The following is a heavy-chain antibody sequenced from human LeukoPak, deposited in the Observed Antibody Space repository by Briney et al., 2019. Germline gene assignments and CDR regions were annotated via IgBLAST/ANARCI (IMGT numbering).Heavy chain of an antibody. Sequence: GGSLRLSCAASGFTFSSYWMSWVRKAPGKGLEWVANIKQDGSEKYYVDSVKGRFTISRDNAKNSLYLQMNSLRAEDTAVYYCARALISHYYYYMDVWGKGTTVTVSS. V-gene: IGHV3-7*01. J-gene: IGHJ6*03. CDR1: GFTFSSYW. CDR2: IKQDGSEK. D-gene: IGHD2-8*01. CDR3: ARALISHYYYYMDV.